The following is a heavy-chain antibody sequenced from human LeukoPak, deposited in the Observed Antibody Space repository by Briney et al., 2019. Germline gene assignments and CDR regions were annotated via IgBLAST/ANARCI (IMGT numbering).Heavy chain of an antibody. V-gene: IGHV3-23*01. J-gene: IGHJ3*02. Sequence: EAGGSLRLSCAASGFTFSSYAMSWVRQAPGKGLEWVSAISGSGGSTYYADSVKGRFTISRDNSKNTLYLQMNSLRAEDTAVYYCAKAEQQLGRGAFDIWGQGTMVTVSS. CDR2: ISGSGGST. CDR3: AKAEQQLGRGAFDI. D-gene: IGHD6-13*01. CDR1: GFTFSSYA.